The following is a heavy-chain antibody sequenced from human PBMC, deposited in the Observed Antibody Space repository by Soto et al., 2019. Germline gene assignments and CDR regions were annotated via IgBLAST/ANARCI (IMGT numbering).Heavy chain of an antibody. CDR3: ESDRIDGYKFDY. CDR1: GGSISSGGYY. Sequence: KTSETLSLTCTVSGGSISSGGYYWSWIRQHPGKGLEWIGYIYYSGSTYYNPSLKSRVTISVDTSKNQFSLKLSSVTAAETAVYYCESDRIDGYKFDYWGQGTLVTVSS. D-gene: IGHD5-12*01. V-gene: IGHV4-31*03. J-gene: IGHJ4*02. CDR2: IYYSGST.